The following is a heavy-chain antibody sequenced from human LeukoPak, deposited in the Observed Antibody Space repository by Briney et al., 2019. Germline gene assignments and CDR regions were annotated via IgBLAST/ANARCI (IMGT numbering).Heavy chain of an antibody. CDR3: ASASEVGYFDY. D-gene: IGHD1-26*01. J-gene: IGHJ4*02. CDR2: ISSSGSTI. CDR1: GFTFSSYS. Sequence: GGSLRLSCAASGFTFSSYSMNWVRQAPGKGLEWVSYISSSGSTIYYADSVKGRFTISRDNAKNSLYLQMNSLRAEDTAVYYCASASEVGYFDYWGQGTLVTVSS. V-gene: IGHV3-48*04.